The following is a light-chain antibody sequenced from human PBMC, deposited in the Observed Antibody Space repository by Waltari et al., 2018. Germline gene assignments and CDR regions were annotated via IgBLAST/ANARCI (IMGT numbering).Light chain of an antibody. CDR3: QRYNSVPWT. CDR2: DAS. Sequence: DIQMTQSPSSLSASVGGRVTITCRASQVISNNLAWYQHKPGKAPKLLIADASSLQSGVPSRFSGSGSGTDFTHTISGLQPEDVATYYCQRYNSVPWTFGQGTKVELK. J-gene: IGKJ1*01. CDR1: QVISNN. V-gene: IGKV1-27*01.